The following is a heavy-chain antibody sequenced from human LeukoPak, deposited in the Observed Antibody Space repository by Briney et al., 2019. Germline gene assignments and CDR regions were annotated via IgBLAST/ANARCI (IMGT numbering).Heavy chain of an antibody. CDR1: GFSLSTSGMC. Sequence: SQTLTLTCTFSGFSLSTSGMCVSWIRQPPGKGLQYIGYIQYSGSTNYNPSLKSRVTISVDTSKNQFSLKLSSVTAADTAVYYCARYYDSSGYWSTPHFDYWGQGTLVTVSS. J-gene: IGHJ4*02. CDR2: IQYSGST. D-gene: IGHD3-22*01. V-gene: IGHV4-61*08. CDR3: ARYYDSSGYWSTPHFDY.